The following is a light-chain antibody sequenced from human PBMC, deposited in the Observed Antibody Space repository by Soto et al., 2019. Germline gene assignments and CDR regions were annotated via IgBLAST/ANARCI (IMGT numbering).Light chain of an antibody. Sequence: QSALTQPPSASGSPGQSVTISCTGTSSDVGGYNYVSWYQQHPGKAPKLMIYDVNRRPSGVPDRFSASKSGNTASLTVSGLQAEDEAEYYCSSSAGSNTLVFGGGTKHTVL. CDR2: DVN. CDR3: SSSAGSNTLV. V-gene: IGLV2-8*01. J-gene: IGLJ2*01. CDR1: SSDVGGYNY.